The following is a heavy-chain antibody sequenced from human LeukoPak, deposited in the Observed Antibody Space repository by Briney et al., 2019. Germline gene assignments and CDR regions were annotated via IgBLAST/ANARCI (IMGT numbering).Heavy chain of an antibody. D-gene: IGHD2-2*01. Sequence: GESLKISCKGPGYSFTSYWIGWVRQMPGKGLEWMGIIYPGDSDTRYSPSFQGQVTISADKSISTAYLQWSSLKASDTAMYYCARTSGVVVPEGPNYYYYYGMDVWGQGTTVTVSS. V-gene: IGHV5-51*01. CDR3: ARTSGVVVPEGPNYYYYYGMDV. J-gene: IGHJ6*02. CDR2: IYPGDSDT. CDR1: GYSFTSYW.